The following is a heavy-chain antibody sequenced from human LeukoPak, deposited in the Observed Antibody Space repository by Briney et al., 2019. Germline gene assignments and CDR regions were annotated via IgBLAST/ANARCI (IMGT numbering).Heavy chain of an antibody. CDR2: TIPIFGTA. CDR3: ARERREIYYASSGYGVYFDY. D-gene: IGHD3-22*01. CDR1: GGTFTSYA. Sequence: SVKVSCKASGGTFTSYAISWMRQAPGQGLEWKGGTIPIFGTANYAQKFQGRVTITADESTSTAYMELSSLRSEDTAVYYCARERREIYYASSGYGVYFDYWGQGTLVTVSS. J-gene: IGHJ4*02. V-gene: IGHV1-69*13.